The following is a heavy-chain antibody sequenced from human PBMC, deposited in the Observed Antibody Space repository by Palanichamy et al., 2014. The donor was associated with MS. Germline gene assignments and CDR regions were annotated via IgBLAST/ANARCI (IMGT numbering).Heavy chain of an antibody. CDR3: ARGQSDYDGSTYRILSD. CDR2: MNPKSGDT. Sequence: VQLVQSGAGVKKPGASVKVSCKTSGYTFTTYEINWVRQATGQGLEWMGWMNPKSGDTAYAQKFQGRVTMTRSTSISTAYMELSSLRSEDTAVYYCARGQSDYDGSTYRILSDWGQGTLVTVSS. V-gene: IGHV1-8*01. CDR1: GYTFTTYE. J-gene: IGHJ4*02. D-gene: IGHD3-22*01.